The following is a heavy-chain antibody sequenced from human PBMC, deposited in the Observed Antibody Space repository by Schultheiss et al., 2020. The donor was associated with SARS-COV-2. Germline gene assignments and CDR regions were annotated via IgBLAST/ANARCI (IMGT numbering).Heavy chain of an antibody. CDR1: GYSFTSYW. D-gene: IGHD2-2*01. Sequence: GGSLRLSCKGSGYSFTSYWIGWVRQMPGKGLEWMGIIYPGDSDTRYSPSFQGQVTISADKSISTAYLQWSSLKASDTAMYYCARHVRSVPAAIGGGNWFDPWGQGTLVTVSS. CDR3: ARHVRSVPAAIGGGNWFDP. J-gene: IGHJ5*02. V-gene: IGHV5-51*01. CDR2: IYPGDSDT.